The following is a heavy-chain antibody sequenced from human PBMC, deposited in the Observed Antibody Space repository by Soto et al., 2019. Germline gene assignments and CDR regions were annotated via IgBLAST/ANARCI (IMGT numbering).Heavy chain of an antibody. Sequence: SEPLSLTCTVSGCAISSYYWSWIRQPPGKGLEWIGYIYYSGSTNYNPSLKSRVTISVDTSKNQFSLKLSSVTAADTAVYYCAREPNYDILTGSYFDYWGQGTLVTVS. V-gene: IGHV4-59*01. CDR3: AREPNYDILTGSYFDY. D-gene: IGHD3-9*01. CDR2: IYYSGST. CDR1: GCAISSYY. J-gene: IGHJ4*02.